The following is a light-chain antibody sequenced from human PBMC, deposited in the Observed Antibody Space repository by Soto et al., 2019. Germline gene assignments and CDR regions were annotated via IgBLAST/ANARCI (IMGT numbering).Light chain of an antibody. V-gene: IGKV3-15*01. CDR3: QQYNNWPYT. CDR2: GAS. CDR1: QSVSSN. J-gene: IGKJ2*01. Sequence: EIVMTQSPATLSVSPGERATLSCRASQSVSSNLAWYQQKPCQAPSLLIYGASTRATGIPARFSGSRSGTEFTLTISSRQSEDFAVYYCQQYNNWPYTFGQGTKLEIK.